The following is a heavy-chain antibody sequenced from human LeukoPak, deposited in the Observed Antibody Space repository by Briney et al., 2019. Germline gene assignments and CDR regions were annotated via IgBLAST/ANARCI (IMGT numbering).Heavy chain of an antibody. V-gene: IGHV1-2*02. CDR3: ARSYQWLEDAFDI. CDR2: INPNSGGT. Sequence: VASVKVSCKASGYTFTGYYMHWVRQAPGQGLEWMGWINPNSGGTNYAQKFQGRVTMTRDTSISTAYMELSRLRSDDTAVYYCARSYQWLEDAFDIWGQGTMVTVSS. D-gene: IGHD6-19*01. CDR1: GYTFTGYY. J-gene: IGHJ3*02.